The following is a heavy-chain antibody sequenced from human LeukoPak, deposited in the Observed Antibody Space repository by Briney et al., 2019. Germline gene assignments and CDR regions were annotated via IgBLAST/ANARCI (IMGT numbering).Heavy chain of an antibody. CDR1: GYTFTSYY. D-gene: IGHD2-2*01. V-gene: IGHV1-46*01. J-gene: IGHJ5*02. CDR3: ARDLGYCSSTSCYPFGWFDP. Sequence: GASVTVSCKASGYTFTSYYMHWVRQAPGQGLEWMGIINPSGGSTSYAQKFQGRVTMTRDTSTSTVYMELSSLRSEDTAVYYCARDLGYCSSTSCYPFGWFDPWGQGTLVTVSS. CDR2: INPSGGST.